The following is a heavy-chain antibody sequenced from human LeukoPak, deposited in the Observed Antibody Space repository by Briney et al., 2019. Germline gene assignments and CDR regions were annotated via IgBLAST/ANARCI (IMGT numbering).Heavy chain of an antibody. CDR2: LYWDYDE. CDR1: GFSLITSGVA. D-gene: IGHD2-21*01. V-gene: IGHV2-5*02. Sequence: SGPTLVKPTQTLTLTCTFSGFSLITSGVAVGWIRQPPGKALEWLALLYWDYDERYSPSLKSRLTITKDTSRNRVVLTLTNMDPVDTATYYCAHSIRIGREGGGDKAYHFDSWGQGTLVTVSS. J-gene: IGHJ4*02. CDR3: AHSIRIGREGGGDKAYHFDS.